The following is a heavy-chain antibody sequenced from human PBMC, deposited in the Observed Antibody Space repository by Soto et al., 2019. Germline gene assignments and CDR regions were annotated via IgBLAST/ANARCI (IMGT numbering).Heavy chain of an antibody. CDR2: INPNSGGT. V-gene: IGHV1-2*04. Sequence: VASVKVSCKASGYTFTGYYMHWVRQAPGQGLEWMGWINPNSGGTNYAQKFQGWVTMTRDTSISTAYMELSRLRSDDTAVYYCVIAITMVRGVPWPNFDYWGQGTLVTVSS. D-gene: IGHD3-10*01. J-gene: IGHJ4*02. CDR1: GYTFTGYY. CDR3: VIAITMVRGVPWPNFDY.